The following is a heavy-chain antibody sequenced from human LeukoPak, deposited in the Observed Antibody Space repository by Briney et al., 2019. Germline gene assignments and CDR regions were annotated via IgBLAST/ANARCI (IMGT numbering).Heavy chain of an antibody. D-gene: IGHD3-22*01. CDR3: ARDPGDYYDSSGYYDY. V-gene: IGHV3-21*01. CDR1: GFTFSSYS. Sequence: PGGSLRLSCAASGFTFSSYSMNWVRQAPGKGLEWVSFISSSSTYIYYADSVKGRFTISRDNAKNSLFLQMNSLRAEDTAVYYCARDPGDYYDSSGYYDYWGQGTLVTVSS. CDR2: ISSSSTYI. J-gene: IGHJ4*02.